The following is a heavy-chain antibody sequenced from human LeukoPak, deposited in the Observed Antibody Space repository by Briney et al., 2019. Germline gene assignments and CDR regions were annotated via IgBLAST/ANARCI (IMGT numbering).Heavy chain of an antibody. D-gene: IGHD5-18*01. CDR1: GGSFSGYY. V-gene: IGHV4-34*01. CDR2: INHSGST. CDR3: ARGGYSYGKFDY. J-gene: IGHJ4*02. Sequence: SETLSLTCAVYGGSFSGYYWSYIRQPPGKGLEWIGEINHSGSTNYNPSLKSRVTISVDTSKNQFSLKLSSVTAADTAVYYCARGGYSYGKFDYWGQGTLVTVSS.